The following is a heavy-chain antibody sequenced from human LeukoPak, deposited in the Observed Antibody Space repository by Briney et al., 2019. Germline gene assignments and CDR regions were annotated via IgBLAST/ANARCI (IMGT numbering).Heavy chain of an antibody. CDR1: GGSISSSNW. Sequence: SETLSLTCAVSGGSISSSNWWSWVRQPPGQGLEWIGEIYHSGSTDYNPSLKSRVTISVDKSKNQFSLKLSSVTAADTAVYYCAIPPYCSSTSCRDCWGQGTLVTVSS. J-gene: IGHJ4*02. CDR3: AIPPYCSSTSCRDC. CDR2: IYHSGST. D-gene: IGHD2-2*01. V-gene: IGHV4-4*02.